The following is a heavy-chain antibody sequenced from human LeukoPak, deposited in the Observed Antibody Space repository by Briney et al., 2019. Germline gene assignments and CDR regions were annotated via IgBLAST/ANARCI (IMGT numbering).Heavy chain of an antibody. CDR2: ISYDGSNK. D-gene: IGHD4-11*01. V-gene: IGHV3-30*03. Sequence: PGRSLRLSCAASGSTFSSYGMHWVRQAPGKGLEWVAVISYDGSNKYYADSVKGRFTISRDNSKNTLYLQMNSLRAEDTAVYYCARASTPPIGRHYYYYGMDVWGKGTTVTVSS. J-gene: IGHJ6*04. CDR3: ARASTPPIGRHYYYYGMDV. CDR1: GSTFSSYG.